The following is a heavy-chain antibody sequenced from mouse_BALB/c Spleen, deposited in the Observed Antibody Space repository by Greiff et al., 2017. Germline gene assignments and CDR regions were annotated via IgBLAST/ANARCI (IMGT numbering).Heavy chain of an antibody. Sequence: QVQLKQSGPGLVAPSQCLSITCTVSGFSLTSYGVHWVRQPPGKGLEWLGVIWAGGSTTYNSSLMSRLSISKDNSKSQVVLKMNSLRTDDTAMYYCANMSTIPWFAYWGQGTLVTVSA. V-gene: IGHV2-9*02. CDR3: ANMSTIPWFAY. CDR1: GFSLTSYG. D-gene: IGHD2-4*01. CDR2: IWAGGST. J-gene: IGHJ3*01.